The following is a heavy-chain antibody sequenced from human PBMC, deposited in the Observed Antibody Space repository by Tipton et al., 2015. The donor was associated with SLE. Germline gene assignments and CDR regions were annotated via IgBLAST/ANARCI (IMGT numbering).Heavy chain of an antibody. Sequence: TLSLTCTVSGGSITRSSYYRGWLRQPPGKGLEWLGRINYSGSTYYNPSLKSRVTISVDTSKNQFSLKLSSVTAADTAVYYCARLCVVVTAIDYWGQRTLVTV. CDR2: INYSGST. CDR3: ARLCVVVTAIDY. CDR1: GGSITRSSYY. J-gene: IGHJ4*02. D-gene: IGHD2-21*02. V-gene: IGHV4-39*01.